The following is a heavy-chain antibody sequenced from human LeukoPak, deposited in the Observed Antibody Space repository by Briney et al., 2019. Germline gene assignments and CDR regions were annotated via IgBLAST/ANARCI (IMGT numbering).Heavy chain of an antibody. CDR2: IYYSGST. V-gene: IGHV4-39*02. CDR1: GGSISSSSYY. J-gene: IGHJ4*02. CDR3: ARDVHLRIAVAGTWASDY. Sequence: PSETLSLTCTVSGGSISSSSYYWGWIRQPPGKGLEWIGSIYYSGSTYYNPSLKSRVTISVDTSKNQFSLKLSSVTAADTAVYYCARDVHLRIAVAGTWASDYWGQGTLVTVSS. D-gene: IGHD6-19*01.